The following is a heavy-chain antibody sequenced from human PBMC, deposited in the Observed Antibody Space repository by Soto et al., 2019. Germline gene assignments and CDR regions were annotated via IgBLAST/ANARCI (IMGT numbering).Heavy chain of an antibody. CDR1: GFTVSGNY. Sequence: GGSLRLSCAASGFTVSGNYMNWVRQAPGKGLEWVSYISSSSSTIYYADSVKGRFTISRDNAKNSLYLQMNSLRDEDTAVYYCARADPPYDFWSGYYMDVWGQGTTVTVSS. D-gene: IGHD3-3*01. CDR3: ARADPPYDFWSGYYMDV. CDR2: ISSSSSTI. J-gene: IGHJ6*02. V-gene: IGHV3-48*02.